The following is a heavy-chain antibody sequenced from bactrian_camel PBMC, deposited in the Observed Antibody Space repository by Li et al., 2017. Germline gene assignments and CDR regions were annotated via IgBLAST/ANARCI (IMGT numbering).Heavy chain of an antibody. D-gene: IGHD1*01. V-gene: IGHV3S53*01. Sequence: HVQLVESGGGSVQAGGSLRLSCTASGSIVGANSVAWFRQVPGKEREGVAALDRGGSVAYVPDSVKGRFTLSRDNAKNTVYLQMNGLKREDSGMYYCAADPVCDSGLGWSPDEYNFVGQGTQVTVS. CDR2: LDRGGSVA. J-gene: IGHJ4*01. CDR3: AADPVCDSGLGWSPDEYNF. CDR1: GSIVGANS.